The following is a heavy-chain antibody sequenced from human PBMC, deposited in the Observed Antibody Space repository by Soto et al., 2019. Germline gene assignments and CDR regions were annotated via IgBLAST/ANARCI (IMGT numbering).Heavy chain of an antibody. CDR2: ISSDSATI. Sequence: PGGSLRLSCAASGFTFSDHYMTWIRQSPGKGLEWVSYISSDSATIYYTDSVQGRFTVSRDNAKNSVCLQMNSLRAEDTAVYYCASDPYYYASYYWGQGTLVTVSS. CDR1: GFTFSDHY. CDR3: ASDPYYYASYY. D-gene: IGHD3-10*01. V-gene: IGHV3-11*01. J-gene: IGHJ4*02.